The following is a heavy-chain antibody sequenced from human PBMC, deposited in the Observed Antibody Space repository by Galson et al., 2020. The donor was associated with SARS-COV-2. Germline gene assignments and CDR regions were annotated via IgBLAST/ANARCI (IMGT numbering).Heavy chain of an antibody. CDR1: GYTFTGYY. CDR3: ARDKAVAGTTEGGELQH. D-gene: IGHD6-19*01. J-gene: IGHJ1*01. Sequence: GESLKISCKASGYTFTGYYMHWVRQAPGQGLEWMGWINPNSGGTTSAQKFQGRVTMTRDTSISTAYMELSRLRFDDMAVYYCARDKAVAGTTEGGELQHWGKGTRVTVSS. V-gene: IGHV1-2*02. CDR2: INPNSGGT.